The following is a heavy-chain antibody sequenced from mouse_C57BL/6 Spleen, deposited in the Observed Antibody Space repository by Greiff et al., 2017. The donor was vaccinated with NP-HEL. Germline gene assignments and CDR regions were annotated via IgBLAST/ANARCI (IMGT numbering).Heavy chain of an antibody. V-gene: IGHV1-82*01. Sequence: VQLQQSGPELVKPGASVKISCKASGYAFSSSWMNWVKQRPGKGLEWIGRIYPGDGDTNYNGKFKGKATLTADKSSSTAYMQLSSLTSEDSAVYFCARKGYDYDGSAMDYWGQGTSVTVSS. CDR1: GYAFSSSW. J-gene: IGHJ4*01. CDR2: IYPGDGDT. CDR3: ARKGYDYDGSAMDY. D-gene: IGHD2-4*01.